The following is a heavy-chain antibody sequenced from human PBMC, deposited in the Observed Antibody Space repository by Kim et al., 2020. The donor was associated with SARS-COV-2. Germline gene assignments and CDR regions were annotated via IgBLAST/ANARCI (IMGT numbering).Heavy chain of an antibody. V-gene: IGHV3-66*01. J-gene: IGHJ4*02. D-gene: IGHD3-22*01. CDR3: ARARESSGYYGY. Sequence: DDVKGRFTLTGNNSKNTLYIQMNSLRAEDTAVYYCARARESSGYYGYWGQGTLVSVSS.